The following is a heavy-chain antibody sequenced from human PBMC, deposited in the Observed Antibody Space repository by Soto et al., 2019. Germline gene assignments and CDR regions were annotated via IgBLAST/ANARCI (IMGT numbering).Heavy chain of an antibody. CDR2: ISRTSSFI. CDR1: GVSFSTYP. V-gene: IGHV3-21*01. CDR3: ARKGKVTGDALDI. Sequence: EGQLVESGGGLVKPGGSLRLSCVASGVSFSTYPMNWVRQTPGNGLEWISAISRTSSFIYYANSVEGRFTISIDNAKNALYLQIHRLTAEDTAVYYCARKGKVTGDALDIWGQGTMVTVSS. J-gene: IGHJ3*02.